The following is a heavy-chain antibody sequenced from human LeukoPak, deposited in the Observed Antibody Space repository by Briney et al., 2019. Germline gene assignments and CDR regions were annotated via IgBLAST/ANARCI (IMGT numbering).Heavy chain of an antibody. D-gene: IGHD1-26*01. CDR3: AKCPLLTHLSGSWGYFDY. J-gene: IGHJ4*02. CDR2: ISGSGGST. V-gene: IGHV3-23*01. CDR1: GFTFSSYG. Sequence: GGSLRLSCAASGFTFSSYGVSWVRQAPGKGLEWVSAISGSGGSTYYADSVKGRFTISRDNSKNTLYLQMNSLRAEDTAVYYCAKCPLLTHLSGSWGYFDYWGQGTLVTVSS.